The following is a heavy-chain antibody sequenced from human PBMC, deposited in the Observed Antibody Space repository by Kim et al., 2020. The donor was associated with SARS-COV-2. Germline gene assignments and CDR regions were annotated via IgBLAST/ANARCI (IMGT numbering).Heavy chain of an antibody. J-gene: IGHJ6*02. CDR2: ISYDGSNK. Sequence: GGSLRLSCAASGFTFSSYAMHWVRQAPGKGLEWVAVISYDGSNKYYADSVKGRFTISRDNSKNTLYLQMNSLRAEDTAVYYCARGRSSYYYYGMDVWGQG. V-gene: IGHV3-30-3*01. CDR3: ARGRSSYYYYGMDV. CDR1: GFTFSSYA. D-gene: IGHD6-6*01.